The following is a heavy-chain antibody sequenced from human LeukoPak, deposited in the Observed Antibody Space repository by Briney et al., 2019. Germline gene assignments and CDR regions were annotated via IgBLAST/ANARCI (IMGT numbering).Heavy chain of an antibody. D-gene: IGHD3-10*01. J-gene: IGHJ5*02. CDR3: ARGVLLWFGEYYPTAFDP. Sequence: ASVKVSCKASGYTFTSYAMHWVRQAPGQRLEWMGWINAGNGNTKYSQKFQGRVTITRDTSASTAYMELSSLRSEDTAVYYCARGVLLWFGEYYPTAFDPWGQGTLVTVSS. V-gene: IGHV1-3*01. CDR1: GYTFTSYA. CDR2: INAGNGNT.